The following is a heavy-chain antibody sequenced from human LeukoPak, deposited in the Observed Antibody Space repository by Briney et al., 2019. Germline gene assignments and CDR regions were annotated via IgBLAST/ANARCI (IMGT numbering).Heavy chain of an antibody. CDR2: INHSGST. V-gene: IGHV4-34*01. CDR3: ARLAVGNADSSSSADNWFDP. J-gene: IGHJ5*02. Sequence: SETLSLTCAVYGGSFSGYYWSWIRQPPGKGLEWIGEINHSGSTNYNPSLKSRVTISVDTSKNQFSLKLGSVTAADTAVYYCARLAVGNADSSSSADNWFDPWGQGTLVTVSS. D-gene: IGHD6-6*01. CDR1: GGSFSGYY.